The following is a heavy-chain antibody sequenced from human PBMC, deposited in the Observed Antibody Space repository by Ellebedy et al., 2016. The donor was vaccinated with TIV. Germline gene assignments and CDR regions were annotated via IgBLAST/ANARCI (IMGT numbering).Heavy chain of an antibody. V-gene: IGHV1-69*13. Sequence: SVKVSCXASGGTFSGYPISWVRQAPGQGLEWMGGIIPIFATANYAQKFQGRVTITADESTSTAYMELSSLRSEDTAVYYCARGYYYDSSGYPFDYWGQGTLVTVSS. D-gene: IGHD3-22*01. CDR3: ARGYYYDSSGYPFDY. CDR2: IIPIFATA. CDR1: GGTFSGYP. J-gene: IGHJ4*02.